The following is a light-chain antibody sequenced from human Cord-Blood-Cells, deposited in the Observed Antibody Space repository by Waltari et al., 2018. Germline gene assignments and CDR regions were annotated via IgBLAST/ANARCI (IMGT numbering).Light chain of an antibody. CDR1: SSNLGSNY. J-gene: IGLJ3*02. V-gene: IGLV1-47*01. CDR2: RNK. Sequence: QSVLTQPPSASGTPGQRVTIPCSGSSSNLGSNYVYWYQQLPGTAPKLLIYRNKQRPSGVPDRFSGSKSGTSASLAISGLRSEDEADYYCAAWDDSLSGWVFGGGTKLTVL. CDR3: AAWDDSLSGWV.